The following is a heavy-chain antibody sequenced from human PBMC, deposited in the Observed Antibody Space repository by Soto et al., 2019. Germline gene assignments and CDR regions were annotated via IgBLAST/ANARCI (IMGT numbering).Heavy chain of an antibody. Sequence: EVQLVESGGGLVQPGRSLRLSCAASGFTFEDYAMHWVRQAPGKGLEWVSGISWNSGSIGYADSGKGRFTISRDNAKNSLYLQMNSLRAEDTALYYCAKDITGFGSGWSGPFDYWGQGTLVTVSS. CDR3: AKDITGFGSGWSGPFDY. CDR1: GFTFEDYA. V-gene: IGHV3-9*01. J-gene: IGHJ4*02. D-gene: IGHD6-19*01. CDR2: ISWNSGSI.